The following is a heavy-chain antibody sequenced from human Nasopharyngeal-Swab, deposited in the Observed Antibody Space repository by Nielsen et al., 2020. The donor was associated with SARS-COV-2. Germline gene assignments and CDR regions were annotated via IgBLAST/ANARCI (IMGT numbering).Heavy chain of an antibody. Sequence: GSLRLSCIVSGGSISTYYWSWIRQTPGKGLEWIGHIYYSGSANYNPSLKSRVTISVDTSKTQFSLNLNSVTAADTAVYYCARGSGSYYYAMDVWGQGTTVTVSS. D-gene: IGHD6-19*01. CDR3: ARGSGSYYYAMDV. J-gene: IGHJ6*02. CDR2: IYYSGSA. CDR1: GGSISTYY. V-gene: IGHV4-59*13.